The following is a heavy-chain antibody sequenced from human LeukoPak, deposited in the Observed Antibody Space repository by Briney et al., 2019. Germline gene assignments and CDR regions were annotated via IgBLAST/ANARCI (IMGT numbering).Heavy chain of an antibody. CDR3: ARGRQLERPAPFDY. Sequence: ASVKVSCKASGYTFTGYYMHWVRQAPGQGLEWMGWINPNSGGTNYAQKFQGRVTMTRDTSISTAYMELSRLRSDDTAVYYCARGRQLERPAPFDYWGQGTLVTVSS. V-gene: IGHV1-2*02. CDR1: GYTFTGYY. CDR2: INPNSGGT. J-gene: IGHJ4*02. D-gene: IGHD1-1*01.